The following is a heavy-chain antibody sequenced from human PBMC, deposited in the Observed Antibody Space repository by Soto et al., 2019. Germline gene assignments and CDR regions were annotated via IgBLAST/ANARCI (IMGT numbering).Heavy chain of an antibody. Sequence: GGSLRLSCSSSGFTFSIYAMHWVRQAPGKGLEYVSSISTNGGSTHYADSVKGRFTISRDNSKNTQYLQMSSLRADDTAVYYCVKGEYYYDSSGYYPFDYWGQGT. CDR2: ISTNGGST. V-gene: IGHV3-64D*06. CDR1: GFTFSIYA. J-gene: IGHJ4*02. D-gene: IGHD3-22*01. CDR3: VKGEYYYDSSGYYPFDY.